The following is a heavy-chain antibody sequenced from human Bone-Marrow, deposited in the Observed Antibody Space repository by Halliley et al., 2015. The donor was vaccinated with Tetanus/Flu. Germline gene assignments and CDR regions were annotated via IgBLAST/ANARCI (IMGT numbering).Heavy chain of an antibody. Sequence: WISIITDSGGSSYLADSVKGRFTISRDNSKNTLYLQMNSLRAEDTAIYYCAKDRYSWNYLPDFWGQGTLVTVSS. V-gene: IGHV3-23*01. J-gene: IGHJ4*02. CDR2: ITDSGGSS. CDR3: AKDRYSWNYLPDF. D-gene: IGHD1-7*01.